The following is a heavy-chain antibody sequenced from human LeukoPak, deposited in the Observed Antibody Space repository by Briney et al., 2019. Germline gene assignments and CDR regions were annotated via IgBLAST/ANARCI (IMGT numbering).Heavy chain of an antibody. CDR1: GFTFSSYW. J-gene: IGHJ6*03. Sequence: GGSLRLSCAASGFTFSSYWMSWVRQAPGKGLEWVANIKQDGSEKYYVDSVKGRFTISRDNSKNTLYLQMNSLRAEDTAVYYCAKDLISYYYGSGTMDVWGKGTTVTISS. D-gene: IGHD3-10*01. CDR2: IKQDGSEK. CDR3: AKDLISYYYGSGTMDV. V-gene: IGHV3-7*01.